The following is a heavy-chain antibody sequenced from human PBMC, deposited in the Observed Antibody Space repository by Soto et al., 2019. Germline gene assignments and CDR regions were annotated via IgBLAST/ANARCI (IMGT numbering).Heavy chain of an antibody. CDR1: GVLLSTSGVA. V-gene: IGHV2-5*02. CDR3: GNQHKTTIPGKLDY. CDR2: IYWVDDK. J-gene: IGHJ4*02. D-gene: IGHD2-2*02. Sequence: QITLKESGPTLVKPTQTLTLTCTFSGVLLSTSGVAVVWIRQPPGKALECLALIYWVDDKRYSPSLKPRLTITMHTSKTQVVLTMSIMDPVDTATYHRGNQHKTTIPGKLDYCGQITLLTVSA.